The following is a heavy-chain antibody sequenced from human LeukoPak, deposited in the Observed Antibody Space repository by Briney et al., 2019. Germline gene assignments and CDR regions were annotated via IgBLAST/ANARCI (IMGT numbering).Heavy chain of an antibody. J-gene: IGHJ4*02. CDR2: IYYSGST. D-gene: IGHD1-26*01. CDR1: GGSISSSSYY. Sequence: KPSEALSLTCTVSGGSISSSSYYWGWIRQPPGTGLEWIGSIYYSGSTYYNPSLKSRVTISIDTSKNQFSLKLTSVTAADTAVYYCARLVYRGSYPVWGQGTLVTVSS. CDR3: ARLVYRGSYPV. V-gene: IGHV4-39*01.